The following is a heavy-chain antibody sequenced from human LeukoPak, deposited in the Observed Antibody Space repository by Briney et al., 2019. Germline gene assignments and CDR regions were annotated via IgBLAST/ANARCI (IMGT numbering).Heavy chain of an antibody. CDR3: ARVFIGFALSSSSWYYFDY. J-gene: IGHJ4*02. CDR1: GGSISSGGYY. V-gene: IGHV4-31*03. CDR2: TYYSGST. Sequence: SETLSLACTVSGGSISSGGYYWSWIRQHPGKGLEWIGYTYYSGSTYYNPSLKSRVTISVDTSKNQFSLKLSSVTAADTAVYYCARVFIGFALSSSSWYYFDYWGQGTLVTVSS. D-gene: IGHD6-13*01.